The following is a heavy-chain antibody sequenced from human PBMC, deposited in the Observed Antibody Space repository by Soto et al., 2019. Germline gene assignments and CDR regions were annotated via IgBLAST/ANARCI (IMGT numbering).Heavy chain of an antibody. CDR3: ARDGTTGTTAYYCYYGMDV. CDR1: GYTFTSYA. CDR2: INAGNGNT. Sequence: QVQLVQSGAEVKKPGASVKVSCKASGYTFTSYAMHWVRQAPGQRLEWMGWINAGNGNTKYSQKFQGRVTITRDTSASTAYMELSSLRSEDTAVYYCARDGTTGTTAYYCYYGMDVWGQGTTVTVSS. V-gene: IGHV1-3*01. J-gene: IGHJ6*02. D-gene: IGHD1-1*01.